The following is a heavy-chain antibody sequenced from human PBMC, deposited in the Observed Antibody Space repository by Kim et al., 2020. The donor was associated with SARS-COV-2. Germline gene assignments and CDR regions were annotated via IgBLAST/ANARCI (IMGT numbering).Heavy chain of an antibody. J-gene: IGHJ4*02. D-gene: IGHD3-22*01. Sequence: ADSVKGRFTISRDNSKNTLYLQMNSLRAEDTAVYYCAREIYYDSSGYFDYWGQGTLVTVSS. CDR3: AREIYYDSSGYFDY. V-gene: IGHV3-30*01.